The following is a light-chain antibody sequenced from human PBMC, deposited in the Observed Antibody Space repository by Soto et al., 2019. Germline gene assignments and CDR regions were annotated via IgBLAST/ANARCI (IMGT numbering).Light chain of an antibody. Sequence: QSALTQPASVSGSPGQSITISCTGTSSDVGGYNSVSWYQQHPGKAPKLVIYEVTNRPSGISNRFSGSKSGNTASLTISGLQAEDEADYYCSSYTSSSTRVFGNGTRSPS. J-gene: IGLJ1*01. CDR3: SSYTSSSTRV. CDR2: EVT. V-gene: IGLV2-14*01. CDR1: SSDVGGYNS.